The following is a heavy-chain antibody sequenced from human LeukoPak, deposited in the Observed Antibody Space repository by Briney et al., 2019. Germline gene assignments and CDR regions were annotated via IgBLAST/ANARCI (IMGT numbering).Heavy chain of an antibody. D-gene: IGHD3-22*01. CDR3: ARPYYYDSRIDP. CDR2: FYYSGST. J-gene: IGHJ5*02. V-gene: IGHV4-30-4*08. Sequence: SETLSLTCAVYGESFSGYYWSWIRQPPGKGLEWIGYFYYSGSTYYNPSLKSRVTISVDTSKNQFSLKLSSVTAADTAVYYCARPYYYDSRIDPWGQGTLVTVSS. CDR1: GESFSGYY.